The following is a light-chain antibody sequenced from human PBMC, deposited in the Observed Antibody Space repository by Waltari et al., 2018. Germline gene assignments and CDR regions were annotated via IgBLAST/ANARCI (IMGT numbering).Light chain of an antibody. CDR2: DAS. V-gene: IGKV3-11*01. CDR1: QSVSSY. Sequence: EVVLTQSPDTLSLSPGARATLSSRASQSVSSYLTWSHQKPGQAPRLLIYDASNRATGIPARFRGSGSGTDFTLTISSLEPEDFAVYYCQQRSNWPPALTFGGGTKVEVK. J-gene: IGKJ4*01. CDR3: QQRSNWPPALT.